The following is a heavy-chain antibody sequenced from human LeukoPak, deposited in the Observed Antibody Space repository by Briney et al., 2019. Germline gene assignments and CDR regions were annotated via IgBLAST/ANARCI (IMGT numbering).Heavy chain of an antibody. Sequence: GASVKVSCKASGYTFTSYGISWVRQAPGQGLEWMGWISAYNGNTNYAQKLQGRVTMTTDTSTSTVYMELRSLRSDDTAVYYCASTRDLGLFDYWGQGTLVTVSS. J-gene: IGHJ4*02. CDR3: ASTRDLGLFDY. V-gene: IGHV1-18*01. CDR1: GYTFTSYG. CDR2: ISAYNGNT.